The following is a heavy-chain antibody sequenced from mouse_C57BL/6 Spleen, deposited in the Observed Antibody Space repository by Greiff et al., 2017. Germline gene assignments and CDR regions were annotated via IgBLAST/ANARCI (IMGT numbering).Heavy chain of an antibody. D-gene: IGHD4-1*01. CDR3: ARHEEGELGRYFDV. J-gene: IGHJ1*03. CDR2: FYPGSGSI. Sequence: QVHVKQSGAELVKPGASVKLSCKASGYTFTEYTIHWVKQRSGQGLEWIGWFYPGSGSIKYNEKFKDKATLTADKSSSTVYMELSRLTAEDSAVYFCARHEEGELGRYFDVWGTGTTVTVSS. V-gene: IGHV1-62-2*01. CDR1: GYTFTEYT.